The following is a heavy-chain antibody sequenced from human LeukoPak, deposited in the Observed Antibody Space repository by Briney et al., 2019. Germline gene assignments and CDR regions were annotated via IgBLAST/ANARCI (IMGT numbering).Heavy chain of an antibody. CDR3: TRVRSGNDFDY. D-gene: IGHD3-10*01. CDR2: IRSKGYGGTT. Sequence: GGSLGLSCSASGFTFGDHAMSWVRQAPGKGLEWVGFIRSKGYGGTTEYAASVEGRFSLSRDDSKSFVYLQMSSLKTEDTAVYYCTRVRSGNDFDYWGQGTLVTVSS. V-gene: IGHV3-49*04. CDR1: GFTFGDHA. J-gene: IGHJ4*02.